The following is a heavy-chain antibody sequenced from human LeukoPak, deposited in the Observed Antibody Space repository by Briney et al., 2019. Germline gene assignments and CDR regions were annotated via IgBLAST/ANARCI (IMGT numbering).Heavy chain of an antibody. V-gene: IGHV3-23*01. D-gene: IGHD1-26*01. CDR1: GFTFTSYS. CDR2: ISGGGGST. Sequence: GGSLRLSCAASGFTFTSYSMNWVCQAPGKGLEWVSTISGGGGSTYYADSVKGRFTISRDNSKNTLYLQVNSLRAEDTAVYYCAKGGKWDVTPFDYWGQGTLVTVSS. CDR3: AKGGKWDVTPFDY. J-gene: IGHJ4*02.